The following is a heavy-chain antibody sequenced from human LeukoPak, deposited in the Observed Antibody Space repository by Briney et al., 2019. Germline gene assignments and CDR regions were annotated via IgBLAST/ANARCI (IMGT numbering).Heavy chain of an antibody. CDR3: ARDLGEAVAGTDPFDY. V-gene: IGHV3-66*01. J-gene: IGHJ4*02. CDR2: IYSGGST. Sequence: PGGSLRLSCAASGIIFDIYDMSWVRQAPGKGLEWVSVIYSGGSTYYADSVKGRFTISRDNSKNTLYLQMNSLRAEDTAVYYCARDLGEAVAGTDPFDYWGQGTLVTVSS. CDR1: GIIFDIYD. D-gene: IGHD6-19*01.